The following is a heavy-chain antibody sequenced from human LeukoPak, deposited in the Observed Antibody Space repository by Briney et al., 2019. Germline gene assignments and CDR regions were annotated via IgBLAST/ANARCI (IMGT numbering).Heavy chain of an antibody. CDR3: ARDRPNNWFVP. Sequence: ASVKDSCKASVYTFTDYYLHWVGQAPGQGLEWMGFINPNSGATTYAQKFGGRVSVTRDTSISTAYMEQSSRRSDDTAVYYCARDRPNNWFVPWGQRTLVTVSS. V-gene: IGHV1-2*02. CDR1: VYTFTDYY. J-gene: IGHJ5*02. CDR2: INPNSGAT.